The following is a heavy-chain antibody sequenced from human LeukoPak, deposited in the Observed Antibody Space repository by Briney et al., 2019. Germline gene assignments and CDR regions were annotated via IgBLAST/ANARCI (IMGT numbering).Heavy chain of an antibody. Sequence: PGGSLRLSCAASGFTFSSYSMNWVRQAPGKGLEWVSAISGSGGSTYYADSVKGRFTISRDNSKNTLYLQMNSLRAEDTAVYYCAKETYYYGSGSYDYWGQGTLVTVSS. V-gene: IGHV3-23*01. J-gene: IGHJ4*02. CDR2: ISGSGGST. CDR1: GFTFSSYS. D-gene: IGHD3-10*01. CDR3: AKETYYYGSGSYDY.